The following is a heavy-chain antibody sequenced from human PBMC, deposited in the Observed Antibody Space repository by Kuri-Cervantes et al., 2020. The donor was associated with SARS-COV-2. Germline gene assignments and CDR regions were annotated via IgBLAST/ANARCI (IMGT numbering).Heavy chain of an antibody. J-gene: IGHJ6*02. CDR1: GFTFSSYG. D-gene: IGHD1-26*01. V-gene: IGHV3-30*18. CDR3: AKVRGAIVGAIYRDPRPRYCYYGMDV. CDR2: ISYAGINT. Sequence: GESLSLSCAVSGFTFSSYGMHWVRQAPGKGLEWVAVISYAGINTSYADSVWGRFTISRDNSKTTLYLQWNRLRVEDTAVYFCAKVRGAIVGAIYRDPRPRYCYYGMDVWGQGTTVTVSS.